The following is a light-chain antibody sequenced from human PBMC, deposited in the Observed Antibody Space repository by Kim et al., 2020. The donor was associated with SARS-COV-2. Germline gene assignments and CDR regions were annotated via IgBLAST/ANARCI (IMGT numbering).Light chain of an antibody. J-gene: IGLJ1*01. CDR1: SLRSYY. CDR3: NSRDSSGNHYV. V-gene: IGLV3-19*01. CDR2: DKK. Sequence: SSELTQDPAVSVALGQTVGITCQGDSLRSYYTSWYQQKPGQAPVLVLYDKKNRPSGIPDRFSGSNSGNTASLTITGAQAEDEADYYCNSRDSSGNHYVFGTGTKVTVL.